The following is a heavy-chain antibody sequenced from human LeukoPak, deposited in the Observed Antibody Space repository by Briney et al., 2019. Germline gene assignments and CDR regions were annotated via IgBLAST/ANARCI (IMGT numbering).Heavy chain of an antibody. Sequence: SETLSLTCAVYGGSFSGYYWSWIRQPPGKGLEWIGEINHSGSTNYNPSLKSRVTISVDTSKNQFSLNLSSVTAADTAVYYCARGPLYYDILTRTRYFDYWGQGTLVTVSS. J-gene: IGHJ4*02. V-gene: IGHV4-34*01. CDR1: GGSFSGYY. D-gene: IGHD3-9*01. CDR3: ARGPLYYDILTRTRYFDY. CDR2: INHSGST.